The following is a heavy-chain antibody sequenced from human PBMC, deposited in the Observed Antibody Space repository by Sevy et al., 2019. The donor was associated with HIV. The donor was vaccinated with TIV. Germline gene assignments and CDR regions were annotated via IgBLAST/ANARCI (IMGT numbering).Heavy chain of an antibody. CDR2: IYYTGST. CDR1: GGSISAYY. J-gene: IGHJ5*02. Sequence: SETLSLTCTVSGGSISAYYWSWIRQPPGKPLEYIGYIYYTGSTNYNPSLKSRVTISVDTSKNQFSLELNSVTAADTAVYFCARAPPVRSGDDSLNWFDPWGQGTLVTVSS. D-gene: IGHD5-12*01. V-gene: IGHV4-59*01. CDR3: ARAPPVRSGDDSLNWFDP.